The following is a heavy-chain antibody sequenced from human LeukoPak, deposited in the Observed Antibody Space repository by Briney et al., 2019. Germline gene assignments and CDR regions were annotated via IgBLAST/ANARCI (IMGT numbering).Heavy chain of an antibody. CDR1: GLTFSSSA. CDR3: AKQLGYCSDGSCYFPY. V-gene: IGHV3-23*01. CDR2: ISNNGGYT. Sequence: GSLRLSCAASGLTFSSSAMSWVRQAPGKGLEWVSAISNNGGYTYYADSAQGRFTISRDNSKSTLCLQMNSLRAEDTAVYYCAKQLGYCSDGSCYFPYWGQGTLVTVSS. D-gene: IGHD2-15*01. J-gene: IGHJ4*02.